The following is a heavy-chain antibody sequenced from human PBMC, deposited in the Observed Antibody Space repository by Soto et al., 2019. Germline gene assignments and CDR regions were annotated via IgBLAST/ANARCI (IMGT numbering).Heavy chain of an antibody. CDR2: IYYLGST. V-gene: IGHV4-59*01. J-gene: IGHJ4*02. CDR3: ARDGYDGSGSPYPAY. CDR1: GGSMSEYF. D-gene: IGHD3-10*01. Sequence: ETLSLTCSVSGGSMSEYFWSWIRQSPGKGLEWIGYIYYLGSTDYNPSLKSRVTISVDTSKRQFSLRLTSVTAADTAVYYCARDGYDGSGSPYPAYWGPGTQVTVSS.